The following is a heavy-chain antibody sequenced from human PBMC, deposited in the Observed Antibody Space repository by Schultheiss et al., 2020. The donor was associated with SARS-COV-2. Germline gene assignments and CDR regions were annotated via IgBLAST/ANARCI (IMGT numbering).Heavy chain of an antibody. D-gene: IGHD2-2*03. Sequence: GGSLRLSCAASGFTFSSYAMSWVRQAPGKGLEWVSAISGSGGSTYYADSVKGRFTISRDNSKNTLYLQMNSLRAEDTAVYYCARGRMDKTEDYYYYYMDVWGKGTTVTVSS. CDR1: GFTFSSYA. CDR3: ARGRMDKTEDYYYYYMDV. J-gene: IGHJ6*03. V-gene: IGHV3-23*01. CDR2: ISGSGGST.